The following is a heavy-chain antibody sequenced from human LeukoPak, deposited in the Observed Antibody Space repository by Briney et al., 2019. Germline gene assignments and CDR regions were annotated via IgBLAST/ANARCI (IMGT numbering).Heavy chain of an antibody. CDR3: ARPIQAYYYGVDV. J-gene: IGHJ6*02. CDR1: GYTFTSNY. Sequence: ASVKVSCKASGYTFTSNYIHWVRQAPGQGLEWMGMIYPRDGSTSYAQKFQGRVTVTRDTSTSTVHMELSGLRSEDTAVYYCARPIQAYYYGVDVWGQGTTVTVSS. D-gene: IGHD5-24*01. CDR2: IYPRDGST. V-gene: IGHV1-46*01.